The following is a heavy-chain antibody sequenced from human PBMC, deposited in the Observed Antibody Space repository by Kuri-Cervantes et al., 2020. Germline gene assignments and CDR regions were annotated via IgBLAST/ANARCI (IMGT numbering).Heavy chain of an antibody. CDR2: ITSGSSAI. J-gene: IGHJ4*02. CDR1: GFTFSSYS. CDR3: TSGWSNPFDY. Sequence: GESLKISCAASGFTFSSYSMNWVRQAPGKGLYWVSYITSGSSAIYYADSVKGRFTISRDNAKNSLYLQMNSPRDEDTAVYYCTSGWSNPFDYWGQGTLVTVSS. V-gene: IGHV3-48*02. D-gene: IGHD6-19*01.